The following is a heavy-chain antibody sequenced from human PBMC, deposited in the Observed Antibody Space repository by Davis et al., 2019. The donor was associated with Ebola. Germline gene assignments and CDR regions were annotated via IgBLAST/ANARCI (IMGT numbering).Heavy chain of an antibody. CDR3: ASLDRATIDY. CDR2: IYYSGST. D-gene: IGHD1-26*01. Sequence: MPSETLSLTCTAPGGPISSSSYYWGSIRQPPGKGLEWIGSIYYSGSTYYNPSLKSRVTISVDTSKNQFSLKLSSVTAADTAVYYCASLDRATIDYWGQGTLVTVSS. CDR1: GGPISSSSYY. V-gene: IGHV4-39*01. J-gene: IGHJ4*02.